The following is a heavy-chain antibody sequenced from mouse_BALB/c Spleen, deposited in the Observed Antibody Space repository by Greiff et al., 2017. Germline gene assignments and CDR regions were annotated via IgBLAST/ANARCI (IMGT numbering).Heavy chain of an antibody. J-gene: IGHJ3*01. CDR1: GFTFSSYA. D-gene: IGHD3-2*01. V-gene: IGHV5-9-4*01. CDR3: AREGTARAPWFAY. Sequence: EVQLQESGGGLVKPGGSLKLSCAASGFTFSSYAMSWVRQSPEKRLEWVAEISSGGSYTYYPDTVTGRFTISGDNAKNTLYLEMSSLRSEDTAMYYCAREGTARAPWFAYWGGGDLVAVAA. CDR2: ISSGGSYT.